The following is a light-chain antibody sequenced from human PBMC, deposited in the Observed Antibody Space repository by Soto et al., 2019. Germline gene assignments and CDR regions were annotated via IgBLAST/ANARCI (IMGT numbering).Light chain of an antibody. J-gene: IGKJ4*01. V-gene: IGKV3-11*01. CDR2: DAT. Sequence: EIVLTQSPATLSLSPGERATLSCRASQSVNSYLAWYQQKPGQAPRVLIYDATSRATGIPARFSGSGSVTDFNLTISGLEPEDFAVYYCQQRSKWPLTFGRWTKVEIK. CDR3: QQRSKWPLT. CDR1: QSVNSY.